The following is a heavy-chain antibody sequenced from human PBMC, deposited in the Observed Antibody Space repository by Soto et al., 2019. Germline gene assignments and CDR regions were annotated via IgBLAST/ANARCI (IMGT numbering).Heavy chain of an antibody. Sequence: EVQLVESGGGLVKPGGSLRLSCAASGFTFSSYSMNWVRQAPGKGLEWVSSISSSSSYIYYADSVKGRFTISRDNAKNSLYRQMNSLRAEDTAVYYCARIGGMYDFWSGYSPLAFGYYYYGMDVWGQGTTVTVSS. J-gene: IGHJ6*02. CDR3: ARIGGMYDFWSGYSPLAFGYYYYGMDV. CDR2: ISSSSSYI. CDR1: GFTFSSYS. V-gene: IGHV3-21*01. D-gene: IGHD3-3*01.